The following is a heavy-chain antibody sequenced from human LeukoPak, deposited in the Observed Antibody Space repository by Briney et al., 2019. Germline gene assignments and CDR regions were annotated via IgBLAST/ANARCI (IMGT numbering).Heavy chain of an antibody. CDR3: AKDLRAYYYGSGSFDY. V-gene: IGHV3-30*18. CDR1: GFTFSSYG. J-gene: IGHJ4*02. CDR2: ISYDGSNK. Sequence: GGSLRLSCAASGFTFSSYGMHWVRQAPGKGLEWVAVISYDGSNKYCADSVKGRFTISRDNSKNTLYLQMNSLRAEDTAVYYCAKDLRAYYYGSGSFDYWGQGTLVTVSS. D-gene: IGHD3-10*01.